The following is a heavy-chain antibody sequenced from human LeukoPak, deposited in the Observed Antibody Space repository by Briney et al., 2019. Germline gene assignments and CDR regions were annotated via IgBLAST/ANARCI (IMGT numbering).Heavy chain of an antibody. CDR3: ARALDSSSWYDY. J-gene: IGHJ4*02. V-gene: IGHV3-74*01. Sequence: GGSLRLSCAASGFTFSSYWMHWVRQAPGKGLVWVSRINSDGSSTSYADPVKGRFTISRDNAKNTLYLQMNSLRAEDTAVYYCARALDSSSWYDYWGQGTLVTVSS. D-gene: IGHD6-13*01. CDR2: INSDGSST. CDR1: GFTFSSYW.